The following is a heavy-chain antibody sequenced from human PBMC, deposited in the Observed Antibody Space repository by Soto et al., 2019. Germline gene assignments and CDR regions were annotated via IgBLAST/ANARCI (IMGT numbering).Heavy chain of an antibody. CDR2: IASRSNYI. J-gene: IGHJ6*02. D-gene: IGHD2-21*01. CDR3: ARNRRIAVEMDV. CDR1: GFTFSDYN. V-gene: IGHV3-21*01. Sequence: GGSLRLSCVASGFTFSDYNMNWLRQTPGKGPEWVSSIASRSNYIYYADSLKGRFTVSRDNARNSLYLQVDNLRAEDTAVYYCARNRRIAVEMDVWGQGTTVTVSS.